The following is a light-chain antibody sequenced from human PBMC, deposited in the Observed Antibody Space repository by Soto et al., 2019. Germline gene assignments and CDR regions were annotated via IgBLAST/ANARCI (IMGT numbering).Light chain of an antibody. J-gene: IGKJ3*01. CDR2: DAS. CDR1: QSVTSN. CDR3: QQRNNWPT. Sequence: EIVLTQSPATLSLSPGERATLSCRASQSVTSNLAWYQQKPGQAPRLLIYDASNRATGIPARFSGSGSGTDFTXTISSLEPEDFAVYYCQQRNNWPTFGPGTKVDIK. V-gene: IGKV3-11*01.